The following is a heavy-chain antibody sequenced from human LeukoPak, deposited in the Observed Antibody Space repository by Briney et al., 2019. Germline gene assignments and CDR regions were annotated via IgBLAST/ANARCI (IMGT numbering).Heavy chain of an antibody. CDR2: IRDDGTEK. D-gene: IGHD6-13*01. Sequence: PGGSLRLSCAASGFTFRMYWMTWVRQAPGKGLEWVANIRDDGTEKYYVDSVMGRFTISRDDAKNSLYLHMNNLGVEDTAVYYCARPRSSSWYDFDYWGQGTLVTVSS. CDR3: ARPRSSSWYDFDY. V-gene: IGHV3-7*01. J-gene: IGHJ4*02. CDR1: GFTFRMYW.